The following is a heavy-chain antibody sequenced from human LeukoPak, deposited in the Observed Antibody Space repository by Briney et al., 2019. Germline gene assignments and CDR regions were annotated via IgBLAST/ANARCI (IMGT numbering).Heavy chain of an antibody. V-gene: IGHV3-64*01. D-gene: IGHD4-23*01. CDR3: ARSVEGMYYFDY. CDR2: ISSNGGST. J-gene: IGHJ4*02. Sequence: GGSLRLSCAASGFTFSSYAMHWVRQAPGKGLEYVSAISSNGGSTYYANSVKGRFTISRDNSKNTLYLQMGSRRAEDMAVYYCARSVEGMYYFDYWGQGTLVTVSS. CDR1: GFTFSSYA.